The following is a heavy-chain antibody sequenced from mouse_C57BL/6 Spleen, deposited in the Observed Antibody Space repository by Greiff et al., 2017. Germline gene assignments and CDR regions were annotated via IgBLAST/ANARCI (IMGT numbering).Heavy chain of an antibody. CDR2: IYPGDGDT. V-gene: IGHV1-82*01. J-gene: IGHJ4*01. CDR1: GYAFSSSW. Sequence: QVQLQQSGPELVKPGASVKISCKASGYAFSSSWMNWVKQRPGKGLEWIGRIYPGDGDTNYNGKFKGKATLTADKSSSTAYMQLSGLTSEDSAVYFCARRSDYAMDYWGQGTSVTVSS. CDR3: ARRSDYAMDY.